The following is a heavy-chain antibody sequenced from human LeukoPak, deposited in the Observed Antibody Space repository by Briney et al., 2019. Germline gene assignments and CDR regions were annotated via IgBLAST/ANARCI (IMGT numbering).Heavy chain of an antibody. V-gene: IGHV4-39*07. Sequence: SETLSLTCTVSGGSISSSSYYWGWIRQPPGKGLEWIGSIYYSGSTYYNPSLKSRVTISVDTSKNQFSLKLSSVTAADTAVYYCARGLRNSNYRPLDYWGQGTLVTVSS. D-gene: IGHD4-11*01. CDR1: GGSISSSSYY. CDR2: IYYSGST. J-gene: IGHJ4*02. CDR3: ARGLRNSNYRPLDY.